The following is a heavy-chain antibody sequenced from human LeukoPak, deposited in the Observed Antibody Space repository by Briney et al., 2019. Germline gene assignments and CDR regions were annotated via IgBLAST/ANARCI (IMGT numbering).Heavy chain of an antibody. V-gene: IGHV3-43*01. Sequence: PGGSPRLSCTASGFIFDDYTMHWVRQAPGKGLEWVSLINGDGGSTYYADSVKGRFTISRDNSKNTLYVQMNSLRAEDTAVYYCAKDRGFGVFFQYYFDYWGQGTLVTVSS. J-gene: IGHJ4*02. CDR3: AKDRGFGVFFQYYFDY. CDR2: INGDGGST. D-gene: IGHD3-10*01. CDR1: GFIFDDYT.